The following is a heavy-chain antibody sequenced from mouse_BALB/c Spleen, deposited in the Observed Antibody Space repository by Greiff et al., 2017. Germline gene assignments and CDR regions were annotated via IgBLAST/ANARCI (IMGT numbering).Heavy chain of an antibody. CDR1: GDSITSGY. CDR2: ISYSGST. V-gene: IGHV3-8*02. CDR3: ARFHYDGGYYFDY. D-gene: IGHD1-2*01. J-gene: IGHJ2*01. Sequence: EVKLQESGPSLVKPSQTLSLTCSVTGDSITSGYWNWIRKFPGNKLEYMGYISYSGSTYYNPSLKSRISITRDTSKNQYYLQLNSVTTEDTATYYCARFHYDGGYYFDYWGQGTTLTVSS.